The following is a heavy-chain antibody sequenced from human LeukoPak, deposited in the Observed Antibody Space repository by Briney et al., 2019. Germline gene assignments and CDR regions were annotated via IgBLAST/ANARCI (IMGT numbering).Heavy chain of an antibody. CDR1: GFTFSSYW. V-gene: IGHV3-7*01. CDR3: ARDPFYGDYDDRFDY. CDR2: IKQDGSEK. J-gene: IGHJ4*02. Sequence: GGSLRLSCAASGFTFSSYWMSWVRQAPGKGLEWVANIKQDGSEKYYVDSVKGRFTISRDNAKNSLYLQMNSLRAEDTAVYYCARDPFYGDYDDRFDYWGQGTLVTVSS. D-gene: IGHD4-17*01.